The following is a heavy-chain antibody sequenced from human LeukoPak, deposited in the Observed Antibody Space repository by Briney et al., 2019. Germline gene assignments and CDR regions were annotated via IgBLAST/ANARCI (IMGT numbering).Heavy chain of an antibody. CDR3: ASVDMAVSGEA. Sequence: SETLSLTCAVYGGSFSGYYWSWIRQPPGKGLEWIGEINHSGSTNYNPSLKSRVTISVDTSKNQFSLKLSSVTAADTAVYYCASVDMAVSGEAWGQGTLVTVSS. V-gene: IGHV4-34*01. J-gene: IGHJ4*02. D-gene: IGHD6-19*01. CDR1: GGSFSGYY. CDR2: INHSGST.